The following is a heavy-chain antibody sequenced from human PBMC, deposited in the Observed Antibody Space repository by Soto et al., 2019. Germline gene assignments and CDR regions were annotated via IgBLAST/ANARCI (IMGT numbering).Heavy chain of an antibody. CDR2: ISGSGSSI. CDR3: AKTGTFGGVVLTHFDQ. V-gene: IGHV3-23*01. Sequence: EVQLLESGGDLVQPGGSLRLSCAAYGFTFSSYSMSWVRQAPGKGLEWVSSISGSGSSIYYADSVKGRFTISRDNSKNTLYLQMNSLRAEDTAVYFCAKTGTFGGVVLTHFDQWGQGALVTVSS. CDR1: GFTFSSYS. J-gene: IGHJ4*02. D-gene: IGHD3-16*01.